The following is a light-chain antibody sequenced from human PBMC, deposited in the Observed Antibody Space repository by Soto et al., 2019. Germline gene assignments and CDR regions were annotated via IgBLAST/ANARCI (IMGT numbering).Light chain of an antibody. CDR1: QSVSSY. J-gene: IGKJ4*01. V-gene: IGKV3-11*01. Sequence: EIVLTQSPATLSLSPGERATLSCRASQSVSSYLAWYQQKPGQAPRLLIYDASNMATGIQARFSGSGSGTDFTLTISSLEPEDFAVYDCQHRSNCPPFTFDGGTKVEIK. CDR2: DAS. CDR3: QHRSNCPPFT.